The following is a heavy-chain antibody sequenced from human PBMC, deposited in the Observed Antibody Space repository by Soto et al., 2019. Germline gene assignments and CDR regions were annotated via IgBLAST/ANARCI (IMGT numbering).Heavy chain of an antibody. V-gene: IGHV4-31*03. CDR3: ARDGSSTANWIDP. CDR1: GDPLSFGGYY. CDR2: IYHTGKT. D-gene: IGHD2-2*01. Sequence: SETLSLTCIVSGDPLSFGGYYWTWIRQHPGKGLEWMGYIYHTGKTYYNPSLESRLSMSVDMSKNQFSLKLTSVTAADTAVYYCARDGSSTANWIDPWGQGTPVTVSS. J-gene: IGHJ5*02.